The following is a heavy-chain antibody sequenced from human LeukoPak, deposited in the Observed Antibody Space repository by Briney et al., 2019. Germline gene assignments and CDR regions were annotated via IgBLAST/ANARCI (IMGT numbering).Heavy chain of an antibody. CDR2: IYSGGST. J-gene: IGHJ4*02. CDR3: ARDPGTIFDVLNYHFDY. D-gene: IGHD3-3*01. V-gene: IGHV3-66*02. Sequence: GGSLRLSCAASGFTVSSNYVSWVRQAPGKGLEWVSVIYSGGSTYYADSVKGRFTISRDNAKNSLYLQMNSLTAEDTAIYYCARDPGTIFDVLNYHFDYWGQGTLVTVSS. CDR1: GFTVSSNY.